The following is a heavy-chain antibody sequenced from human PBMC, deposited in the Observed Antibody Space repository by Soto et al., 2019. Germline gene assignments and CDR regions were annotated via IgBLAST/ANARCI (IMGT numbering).Heavy chain of an antibody. CDR2: IYHTGTT. Sequence: SETLSLTCTVSGGSINSGGYSWTWIRQPPGKGLEWIGFIYHTGTTYYNPSLKSRVTISVDRSKNQFSLKLNSVTAADTAVYYCVRRHGLTVDAYYWGQGTLVTVSS. CDR3: VRRHGLTVDAYY. V-gene: IGHV4-30-2*01. D-gene: IGHD2-21*02. J-gene: IGHJ4*02. CDR1: GGSINSGGYS.